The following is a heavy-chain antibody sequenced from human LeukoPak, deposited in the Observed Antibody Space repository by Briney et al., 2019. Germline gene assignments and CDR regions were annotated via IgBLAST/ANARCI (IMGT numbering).Heavy chain of an antibody. CDR3: AKEGAYPIVTYDS. CDR2: IKQDGNEK. Sequence: GGSLRLSCAASGFTFSRYWMTWVRQPPGKGLEWVGNIKQDGNEKYYVDSVKGRFSISRDNAKNSLYLQMDSLRAEDTAVYYCAKEGAYPIVTYDSWGQGALVTVSS. D-gene: IGHD4-11*01. V-gene: IGHV3-7*01. CDR1: GFTFSRYW. J-gene: IGHJ5*01.